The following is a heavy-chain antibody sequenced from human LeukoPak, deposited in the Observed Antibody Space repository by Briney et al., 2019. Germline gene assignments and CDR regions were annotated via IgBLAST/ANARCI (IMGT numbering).Heavy chain of an antibody. CDR3: ARDRIVDTAMAVDY. CDR2: ISSSSSYI. J-gene: IGHJ4*02. D-gene: IGHD5-18*01. V-gene: IGHV3-21*01. CDR1: GFTFSSYS. Sequence: GRSLRLSCAASGFTFSSYSMNWVRQAPGKGLEWVSSISSSSSYIYYADSVKGRFTISRDNAKNSLYLQMNSLRAEDTAVYHCARDRIVDTAMAVDYWGQGTLVTVSS.